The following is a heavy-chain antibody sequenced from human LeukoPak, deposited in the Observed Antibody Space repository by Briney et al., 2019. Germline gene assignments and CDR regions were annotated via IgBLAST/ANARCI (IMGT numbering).Heavy chain of an antibody. CDR2: ISWNSGSI. J-gene: IGHJ4*02. D-gene: IGHD3-22*01. CDR3: AKDATYYYDSSGYLDY. V-gene: IGHV3-9*01. CDR1: GFTFDDYA. Sequence: GRSLRLSCAASGFTFDDYAMPWVRQAPGKGLEWVSGISWNSGSIAYADSVKGRFTISRDNAKNSLYLQMNSLRAEDTALYYCAKDATYYYDSSGYLDYWGQGTLVTVSS.